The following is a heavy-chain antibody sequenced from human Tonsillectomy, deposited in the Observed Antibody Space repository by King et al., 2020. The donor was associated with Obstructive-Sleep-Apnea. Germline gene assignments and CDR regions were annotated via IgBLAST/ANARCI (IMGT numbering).Heavy chain of an antibody. CDR1: GGSISSGGYY. CDR3: ARDRGIAAAGIDY. V-gene: IGHV4-31*03. Sequence: VQLQESGPGLVKPSQTLSLTCTVSGGSISSGGYYCSWIRQHPGKGLEWIGSIYYSGSTYYNPSLKSRVTISVDTSKNQFSLKLSSVTAADTAVYYCARDRGIAAAGIDYWGQGTLVTVSS. D-gene: IGHD6-13*01. CDR2: IYYSGST. J-gene: IGHJ4*02.